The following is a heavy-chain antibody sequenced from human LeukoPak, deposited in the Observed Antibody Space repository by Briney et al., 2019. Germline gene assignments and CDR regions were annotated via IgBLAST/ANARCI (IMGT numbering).Heavy chain of an antibody. CDR1: GFTVSGNY. V-gene: IGHV3-53*01. Sequence: GGSLRLSCAVSGFTVSGNYMSWVRQAPGKGLEWVSLIYSGGTTYYADSVKGRFTISRDNSKNTLHLQMNSLRADDTAVYYCAKDNGWFGVEPYGAFDYWGQGTLVTVSS. D-gene: IGHD3-10*01. CDR2: IYSGGTT. CDR3: AKDNGWFGVEPYGAFDY. J-gene: IGHJ4*02.